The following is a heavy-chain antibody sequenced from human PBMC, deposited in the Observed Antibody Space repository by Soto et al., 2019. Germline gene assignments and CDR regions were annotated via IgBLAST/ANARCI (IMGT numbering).Heavy chain of an antibody. V-gene: IGHV3-64D*06. CDR3: VKDRYIDY. Sequence: GGSLRLSCSVSGFTFSSYAMHWVRQAPGKGLQYVSSVSSDGGSTYYADSVKGRFTISRDNSKSTLYLQMSSLRAEDSAVYFCVKDRYIDYWGQGTLVTVSS. CDR2: VSSDGGST. J-gene: IGHJ4*02. CDR1: GFTFSSYA.